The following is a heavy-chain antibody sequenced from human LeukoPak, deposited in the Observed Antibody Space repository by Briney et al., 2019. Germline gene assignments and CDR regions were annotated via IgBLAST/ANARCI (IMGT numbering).Heavy chain of an antibody. V-gene: IGHV1-2*02. J-gene: IGHJ5*02. CDR1: GYTFTSYA. D-gene: IGHD3-10*01. CDR3: ARDDRITMAFDP. Sequence: ASVKVSCKASGYTFTSYAMNWVRQAPGQGLEWMGWINPNSGGTNYAQKFQGRVTMTRDTSISTAYMELSRLRSDDTAVYYCARDDRITMAFDPWGQGTLVTVSS. CDR2: INPNSGGT.